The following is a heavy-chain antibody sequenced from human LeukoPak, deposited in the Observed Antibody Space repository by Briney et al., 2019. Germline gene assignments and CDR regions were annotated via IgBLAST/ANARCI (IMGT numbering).Heavy chain of an antibody. CDR3: ARAGGRSWFDP. D-gene: IGHD2-15*01. CDR1: GYTLTELS. Sequence: ASVKVSCKVSGYTLTELSMHWVRQAPGQGLEWMGRINPNSGGTNYAQKFQGRVTMTTDTSMSTAYMELSRLTSDDTAVYYCARAGGRSWFDPWGQGTLVTVSS. V-gene: IGHV1-2*06. CDR2: INPNSGGT. J-gene: IGHJ5*02.